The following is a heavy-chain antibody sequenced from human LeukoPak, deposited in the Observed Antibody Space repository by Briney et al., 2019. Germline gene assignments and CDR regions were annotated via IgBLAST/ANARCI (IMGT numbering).Heavy chain of an antibody. D-gene: IGHD3-22*01. J-gene: IGHJ4*02. Sequence: GGSLRLSCTASGFTFGDHAMSWVRQAPGKGLEWVGFIRSKAYGGTTEYAASVKGRFTISRDDSKSIAYLQMNSLKTEDTAVYYCTRDRPQDYYDSSGYYYPPLFDYWGQGTLVTVSS. CDR3: TRDRPQDYYDSSGYYYPPLFDY. CDR2: IRSKAYGGTT. V-gene: IGHV3-49*04. CDR1: GFTFGDHA.